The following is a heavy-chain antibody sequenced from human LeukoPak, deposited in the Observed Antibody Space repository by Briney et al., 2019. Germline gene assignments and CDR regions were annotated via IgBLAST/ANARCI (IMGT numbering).Heavy chain of an antibody. Sequence: SETLSLTCAVYGGSFSGYYWSWIRHPAGKRLELIGEINHSGSTNYNPSLKSRVTISVDTSKNQFSLKLSSVTAADTAVYYCARVVVVVAASYYYYYYMDVWGKGTTVTVSS. CDR2: INHSGST. V-gene: IGHV4-34*01. D-gene: IGHD2-15*01. J-gene: IGHJ6*03. CDR3: ARVVVVVAASYYYYYYMDV. CDR1: GGSFSGYY.